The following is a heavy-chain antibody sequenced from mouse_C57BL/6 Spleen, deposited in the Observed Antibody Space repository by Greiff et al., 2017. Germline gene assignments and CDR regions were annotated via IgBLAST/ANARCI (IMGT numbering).Heavy chain of an antibody. Sequence: EVQVVESGGGLVQPGGSMKLSCVASGFTFSNYWMNWVRQSPEKGLEWVAQIRLKSDNYATHYAESVKGRFTISRDDSKSSVYLQMNNLRAEDTGIYYCTGYYSNFAYWGQGTLVTVSA. J-gene: IGHJ3*01. D-gene: IGHD2-5*01. CDR2: IRLKSDNYAT. CDR3: TGYYSNFAY. CDR1: GFTFSNYW. V-gene: IGHV6-3*01.